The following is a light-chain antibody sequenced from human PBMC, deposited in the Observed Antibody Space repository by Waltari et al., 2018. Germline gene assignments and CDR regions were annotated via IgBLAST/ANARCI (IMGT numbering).Light chain of an antibody. V-gene: IGLV1-44*01. CDR2: YNN. CDR1: RSNIGATP. J-gene: IGLJ3*02. CDR3: ASWDDSLNGWV. Sequence: QSVLTQAPSASGTPGQRVIISCSGSRSNIGATPVTWYQQLPGTAPKLLIFYNNERPSGVPDRLAGSKSGTSASLAISGLQSEDEADYYCASWDDSLNGWVFGGGTRLTVL.